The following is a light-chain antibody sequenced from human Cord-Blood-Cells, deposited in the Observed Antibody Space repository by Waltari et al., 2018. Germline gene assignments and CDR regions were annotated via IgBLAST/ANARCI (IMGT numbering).Light chain of an antibody. CDR3: QSYDSSLSGYV. CDR1: SSNIGAGYD. CDR2: GNT. Sequence: QSVLTQPPSVSGAPGQRVPISCTGSSSNIGAGYDVHCYHQLPGTAPKRLIYGNTNRPSGVPDRFSGSKSGTSASLTITGLQAEDEADYYCQSYDSSLSGYVFGTGTKVTVL. J-gene: IGLJ1*01. V-gene: IGLV1-40*01.